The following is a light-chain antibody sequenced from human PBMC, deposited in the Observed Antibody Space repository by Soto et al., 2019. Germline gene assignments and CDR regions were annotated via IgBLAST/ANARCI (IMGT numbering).Light chain of an antibody. CDR3: QQYGSSPPYT. CDR2: GAS. Sequence: EIVLTQSPGTLSLSPGERATLSCRASQSVSRIYLAWYQQKPGQAPRLLIYGASNRAAGIPDRFSASGSGTDFTLTISRLEPEDFAVYYCQQYGSSPPYTFGQGTKLEIK. J-gene: IGKJ2*01. CDR1: QSVSRIY. V-gene: IGKV3-20*01.